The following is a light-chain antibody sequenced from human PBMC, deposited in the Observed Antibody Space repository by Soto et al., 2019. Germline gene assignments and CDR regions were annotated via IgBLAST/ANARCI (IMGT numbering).Light chain of an antibody. Sequence: QSALTQPASVSGSPGQSIAISCSGSSGDLGIYNYVSWYQQHPGKVPKLIIFEVTNRPSGVSNRFSGSKSGNTASLTISGLQAEDEADYYCSSYTTSSTRVFXTGTKLTVL. CDR3: SSYTTSSTRV. J-gene: IGLJ1*01. CDR2: EVT. CDR1: SGDLGIYNY. V-gene: IGLV2-14*01.